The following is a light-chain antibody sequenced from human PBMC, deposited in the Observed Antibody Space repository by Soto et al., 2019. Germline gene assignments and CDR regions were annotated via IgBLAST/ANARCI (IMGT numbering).Light chain of an antibody. J-gene: IGLJ3*02. Sequence: QSVLTQPASVSGSPGQSITISCTGTRSDVGRYNHVSWYQQHPVKAPKLMIYDVNKRPSGVSIHFSGSKSGNTASLTISGLQVEDEADYYCCSDAGSSTWVFGGGTKLTVL. CDR1: RSDVGRYNH. V-gene: IGLV2-23*02. CDR2: DVN. CDR3: CSDAGSSTWV.